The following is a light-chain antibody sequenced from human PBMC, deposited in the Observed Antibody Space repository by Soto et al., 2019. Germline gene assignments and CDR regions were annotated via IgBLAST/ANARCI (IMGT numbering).Light chain of an antibody. CDR3: SSYSSSYAGYNNVFVV. V-gene: IGLV2-8*01. J-gene: IGLJ2*01. CDR2: EVD. CDR1: SSDVGGYNY. Sequence: QSALTQPPSASGSPGQSVTISCTGTSSDVGGYNYVSWYQQHPGKAPKLIIYEVDERPSGVPDRFSGSKSGNTASLTVSGLQAEDEADYYCSSYSSSYAGYNNVFVVFGGGTKLTVL.